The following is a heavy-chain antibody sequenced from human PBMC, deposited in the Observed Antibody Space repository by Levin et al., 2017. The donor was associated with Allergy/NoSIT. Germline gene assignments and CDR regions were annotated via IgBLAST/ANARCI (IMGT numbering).Heavy chain of an antibody. D-gene: IGHD3-10*01. J-gene: IGHJ4*02. CDR1: GFTFSSYE. CDR3: ARADRGSGPFDY. CDR2: ISSSGSTI. V-gene: IGHV3-48*03. Sequence: GGSLRLSCAASGFTFSSYEMNWVRQAPGKGLEWVSYISSSGSTIYYADSVKGRFTISRDNAKNSLYLQMNSLRAEDTAVYYCARADRGSGPFDYWGQGTLVTVSS.